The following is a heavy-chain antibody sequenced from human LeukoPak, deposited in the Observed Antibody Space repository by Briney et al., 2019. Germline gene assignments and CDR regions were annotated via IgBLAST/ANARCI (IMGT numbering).Heavy chain of an antibody. J-gene: IGHJ6*02. V-gene: IGHV3-23*01. Sequence: GGSLRLSCAASGFTFSSYAMSWVRQAPGKGLEWVSAISGSGGSTYYADSVKRRFTISRDNSKNTLYLQMNSLRAEDTAVYYCAKDDGGHYYYGMDVWGQGTTVTVSS. CDR3: AKDDGGHYYYGMDV. CDR1: GFTFSSYA. CDR2: ISGSGGST.